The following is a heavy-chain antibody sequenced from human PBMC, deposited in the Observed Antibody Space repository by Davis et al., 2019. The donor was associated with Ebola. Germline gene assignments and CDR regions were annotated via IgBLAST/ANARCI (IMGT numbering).Heavy chain of an antibody. Sequence: PGGSLRLSCAASGFIFSNYYMHWVRQAPGKGLVWVSRISGDGSNTPYADSVKGRFTISRDNAKNTLFLQMNSLETEDTAVYYCTTAGFRSSRSEYWGQGTLVTVSS. CDR3: TTAGFRSSRSEY. J-gene: IGHJ4*02. V-gene: IGHV3-74*01. D-gene: IGHD6-13*01. CDR2: ISGDGSNT. CDR1: GFIFSNYY.